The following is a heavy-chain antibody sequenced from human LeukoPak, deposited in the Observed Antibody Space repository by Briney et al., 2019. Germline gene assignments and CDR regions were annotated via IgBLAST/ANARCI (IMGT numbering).Heavy chain of an antibody. Sequence: PGGSLRLSCVASGFTFSVYWMSWVRQAPGKGLEWVANIKEDGSEKYYVDSVKGRFTISRDTAKNSLYLQLSSLRAEDTAVYCCARGVSWSAPWGQGTLVTVSS. CDR1: GFTFSVYW. CDR3: ARGVSWSAP. CDR2: IKEDGSEK. V-gene: IGHV3-7*01. J-gene: IGHJ5*02. D-gene: IGHD4-23*01.